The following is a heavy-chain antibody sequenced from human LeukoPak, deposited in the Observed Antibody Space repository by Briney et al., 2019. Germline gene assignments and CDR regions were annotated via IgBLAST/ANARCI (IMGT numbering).Heavy chain of an antibody. CDR1: GFTFSSYG. J-gene: IGHJ6*03. D-gene: IGHD4-17*01. Sequence: GGSLRLSCAASGFTFSSYGMHWVRQAPGKGLEWVGFIRSKAYGGTTEYAASVKGRFTISRDDSKSIAYLQMNSLKTEDTAVYYCTRQSYPTVTSLDYYYYMDVWGKGTTVTISS. CDR2: IRSKAYGGTT. CDR3: TRQSYPTVTSLDYYYYMDV. V-gene: IGHV3-49*04.